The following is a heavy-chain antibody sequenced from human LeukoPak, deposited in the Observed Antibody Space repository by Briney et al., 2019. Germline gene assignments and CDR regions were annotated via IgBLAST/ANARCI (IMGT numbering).Heavy chain of an antibody. J-gene: IGHJ6*02. CDR2: IYIDGSST. V-gene: IGHV3-74*01. CDR1: GFTFSSYW. CDR3: ARGRYYGMDV. Sequence: PGGSLRLSCAASGFTFSSYWVHWVRQAPGKGLDWVSRIYIDGSSTTYADSVKGRFTISRDNAKNTLYLQMNSLRAEDTAVYYCARGRYYGMDVWGQGTTVTVSS.